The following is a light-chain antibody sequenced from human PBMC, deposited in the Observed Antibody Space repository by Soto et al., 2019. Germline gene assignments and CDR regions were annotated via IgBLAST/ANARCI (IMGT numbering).Light chain of an antibody. CDR3: AAWDDSLSGVV. V-gene: IGLV1-47*01. Sequence: QSVLTQPPSASGTPGQRVTISCSGSSSNIGSKYVYWYQQLPGTAPKLLIYNNNQWPSGVPDRISGSKSGTSATLAISGLRSEDEADYYCAAWDDSLSGVVFGGGTKLTVL. J-gene: IGLJ2*01. CDR1: SSNIGSKY. CDR2: NNN.